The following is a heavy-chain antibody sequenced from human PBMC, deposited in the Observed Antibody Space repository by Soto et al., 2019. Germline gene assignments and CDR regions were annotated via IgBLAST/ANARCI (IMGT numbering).Heavy chain of an antibody. V-gene: IGHV1-69*12. CDR3: AKTPENYYYGMDV. CDR2: IIPIFGTS. CDR1: GGTFSSYA. Sequence: QVQLVQSGAEVKKPGSSVKVSCKASGGTFSSYAISWVRQSPGQGLEWMGGIIPIFGTSDYAQKFQGRVTINEDESTSTAYVELSRLRYEDTAVYYCAKTPENYYYGMDVWGQGTTVTVSS. J-gene: IGHJ6*02.